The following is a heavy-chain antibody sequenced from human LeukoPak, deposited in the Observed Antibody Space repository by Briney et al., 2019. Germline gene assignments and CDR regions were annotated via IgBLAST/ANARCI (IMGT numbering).Heavy chain of an antibody. CDR2: ISYDGSNK. CDR1: GFTFSSYG. Sequence: GGSLRLSCAASGFTFSSYGMHWVRPAPDRGLEWVAVISYDGSNKYYADSVKGRFTISRDNSKNTLYLQMNSLRAEDTAVYYCAKGDDYGDYGSDYWGQGTLVTVSS. D-gene: IGHD4-17*01. J-gene: IGHJ4*02. V-gene: IGHV3-30*18. CDR3: AKGDDYGDYGSDY.